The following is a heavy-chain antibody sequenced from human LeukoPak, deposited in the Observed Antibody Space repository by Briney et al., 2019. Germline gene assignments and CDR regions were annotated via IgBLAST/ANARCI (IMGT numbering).Heavy chain of an antibody. J-gene: IGHJ5*02. CDR3: ARDMAVAPYNWFDP. Sequence: PSETLTLTCSASGGSFSNYYWNWIRQPAGKGLEWIGLISSTGSTNYNPSLKSRVTMSIDTSNNQFSLKLSSVTAADTAVYYCARDMAVAPYNWFDPWGQGTLVTVSS. CDR1: GGSFSNYY. CDR2: ISSTGST. V-gene: IGHV4-4*07. D-gene: IGHD6-19*01.